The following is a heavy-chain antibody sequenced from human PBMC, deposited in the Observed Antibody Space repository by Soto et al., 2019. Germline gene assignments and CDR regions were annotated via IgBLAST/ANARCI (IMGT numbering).Heavy chain of an antibody. J-gene: IGHJ4*02. CDR1: GFSLANYP. CDR3: AKGPHTIGGWPYYFES. V-gene: IGHV3-48*02. CDR2: SSPRGDTI. D-gene: IGHD6-19*01. Sequence: LRLSCVASGFSLANYPMKLDRQTPGKGVEWISYSSPRGDTIYYADSVEGRFTISRDNARDSLSLHMSSLRDEDSALYYFAKGPHTIGGWPYYFESWGQGGPVTVSS.